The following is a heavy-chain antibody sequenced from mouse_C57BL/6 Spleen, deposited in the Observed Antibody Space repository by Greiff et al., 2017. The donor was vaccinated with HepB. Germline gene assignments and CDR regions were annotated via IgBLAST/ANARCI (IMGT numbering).Heavy chain of an antibody. V-gene: IGHV6-3*01. CDR1: GFTFSNYW. D-gene: IGHD2-4*01. J-gene: IGHJ4*01. Sequence: DVQLVESGGGLVQPGGSMKLSCVASGFTFSNYWMNWVRQSPEKGLEWVAQIRLKSDNYATHYAESVKGRFTSSRDDSKSSVYLQMNNLRAEDTGSDYCTYYDYDLYAMDYWGQGTSVTVSS. CDR2: IRLKSDNYAT. CDR3: TYYDYDLYAMDY.